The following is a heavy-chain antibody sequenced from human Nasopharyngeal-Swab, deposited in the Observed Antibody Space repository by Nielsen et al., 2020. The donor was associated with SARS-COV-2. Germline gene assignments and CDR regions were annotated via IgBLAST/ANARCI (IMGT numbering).Heavy chain of an antibody. Sequence: LQLGEELEWIGFIYYCGSTNYNPSLKSRVTISVDTSKNQFSLKLSSVTAADTAVYYCARRGTGGKKGAFDIWGQGTMVTVSS. CDR3: ARRGTGGKKGAFDI. D-gene: IGHD2-8*02. J-gene: IGHJ3*02. V-gene: IGHV4-59*08. CDR2: IYYCGST.